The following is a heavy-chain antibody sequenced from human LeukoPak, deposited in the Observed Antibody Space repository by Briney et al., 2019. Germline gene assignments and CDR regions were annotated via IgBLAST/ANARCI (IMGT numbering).Heavy chain of an antibody. CDR1: GFTFDDYA. CDR2: ISWNSGSI. V-gene: IGHV3-9*01. D-gene: IGHD4-17*01. Sequence: GGSLRLSCAASGFTFDDYAMPWVRQAPGKGLEWVSGISWNSGSIGYADSVKGRFTISRDNAKNSLYLQMNSLRAEDTALYYCAKGPTYGDYVFDYWGQGTLVTVSS. CDR3: AKGPTYGDYVFDY. J-gene: IGHJ4*02.